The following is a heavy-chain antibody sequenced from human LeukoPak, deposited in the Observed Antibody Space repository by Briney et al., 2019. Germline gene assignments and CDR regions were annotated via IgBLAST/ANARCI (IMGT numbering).Heavy chain of an antibody. Sequence: GASVKVSCKASGYTFSSYGISWVRQAPGQGLEWMGWISAYNGNTNYAQRLQGRVTMTTDTSTSTAYMELRSLRSDDTAVYYCARGLTHRMYYSEGGDAFDIWGQGTMF. V-gene: IGHV1-18*01. CDR1: GYTFSSYG. J-gene: IGHJ3*02. D-gene: IGHD3-22*01. CDR3: ARGLTHRMYYSEGGDAFDI. CDR2: ISAYNGNT.